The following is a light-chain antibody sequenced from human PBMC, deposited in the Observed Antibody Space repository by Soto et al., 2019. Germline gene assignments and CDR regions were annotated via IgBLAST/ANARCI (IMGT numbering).Light chain of an antibody. CDR1: NIGSKS. V-gene: IGLV3-21*02. Sequence: SYELTQPPSVSVAPGQTARITCGGNNIGSKSVHWYQQKPGQAPVLVIYDDGDRPSGTPERFSGSNSGNTATLTISRVEAGDEADYFCQVWDSSSDHREVFGNGTKVTVL. CDR2: DDG. J-gene: IGLJ1*01. CDR3: QVWDSSSDHREV.